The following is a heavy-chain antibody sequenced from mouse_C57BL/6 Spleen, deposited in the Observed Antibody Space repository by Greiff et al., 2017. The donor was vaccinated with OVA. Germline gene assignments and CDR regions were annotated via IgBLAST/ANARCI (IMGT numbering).Heavy chain of an antibody. CDR3: ARRIYYGNYIDY. CDR1: GYAFSSYW. CDR2: IYPGDGDT. D-gene: IGHD2-1*01. J-gene: IGHJ2*01. V-gene: IGHV1-80*01. Sequence: QVQLQQSGAELVKPGASVKISCKASGYAFSSYWMNWVKQRPGKGLEWIGQIYPGDGDTNYNGKFKGKATLTADQSSSTAYMQLSSLTSEDSAVYFCARRIYYGNYIDYWGQGTTLTVSS.